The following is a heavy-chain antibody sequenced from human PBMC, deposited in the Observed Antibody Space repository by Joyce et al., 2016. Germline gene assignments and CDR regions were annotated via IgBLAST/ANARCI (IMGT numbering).Heavy chain of an antibody. Sequence: QVQLVQSGTEVKKPGASVKVSCQTSGYTFTSNYIHWVRQAPGQGLGWVGIINPSGDSTHYAQKFQGRVAMTRDTSTSIVYMKLSSLKYEDTAVYYCARESSGYVGFDFWGQGALVTVSS. CDR1: GYTFTSNY. D-gene: IGHD5-12*01. CDR2: INPSGDST. J-gene: IGHJ4*02. V-gene: IGHV1-46*01. CDR3: ARESSGYVGFDF.